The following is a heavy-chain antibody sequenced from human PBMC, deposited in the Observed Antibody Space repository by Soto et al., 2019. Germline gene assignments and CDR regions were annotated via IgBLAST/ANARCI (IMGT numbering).Heavy chain of an antibody. D-gene: IGHD3-16*01. CDR1: GLSLSTSGEA. V-gene: IGHV2-5*02. J-gene: IGHJ5*02. CDR2: IYWDDDK. CDR3: AHYASTSPAGWFDP. Sequence: QITLKESGPTLVKPTQTLTLTCTFSGLSLSTSGEAVGWIRQPPGKALEWLALIYWDDDKRYNPTLKTRLTITKNTSKNPVVLTLPNMAPVDTATYYCAHYASTSPAGWFDPWGQGILVTVSS.